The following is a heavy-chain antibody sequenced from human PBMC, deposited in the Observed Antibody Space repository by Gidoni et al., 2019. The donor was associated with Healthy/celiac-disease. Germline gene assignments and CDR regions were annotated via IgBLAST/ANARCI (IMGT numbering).Heavy chain of an antibody. CDR1: GGSISSGGYS. Sequence: HLQLQESGSGLVKPSQTLSLTCAVSGGSISSGGYSWSRIRQPPGKGLEWLGYIYHRGSTYYNPSLKSRVTISVDRSKTQFSLKLSSVTAADTAVYYCASCGGDCYSIDYWGQGTLVTVSS. V-gene: IGHV4-30-2*01. CDR2: IYHRGST. CDR3: ASCGGDCYSIDY. J-gene: IGHJ4*02. D-gene: IGHD2-21*01.